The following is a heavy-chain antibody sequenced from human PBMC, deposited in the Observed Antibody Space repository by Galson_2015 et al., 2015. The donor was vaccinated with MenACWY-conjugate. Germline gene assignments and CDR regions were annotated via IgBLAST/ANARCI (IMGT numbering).Heavy chain of an antibody. J-gene: IGHJ3*02. CDR1: GFSLTSSGVG. CDR3: AHRITTVTNAFDN. Sequence: PALVKPTQTLTLTCTFSGFSLTSSGVGVGWIRQPPGKALEWLALIYWDDDKRYSPSLKSRLTISKDSSKNQVVLIMTNMDPVDSGPYYCAHRITTVTNAFDNWGQGAMVTVSS. D-gene: IGHD4-17*01. CDR2: IYWDDDK. V-gene: IGHV2-5*02.